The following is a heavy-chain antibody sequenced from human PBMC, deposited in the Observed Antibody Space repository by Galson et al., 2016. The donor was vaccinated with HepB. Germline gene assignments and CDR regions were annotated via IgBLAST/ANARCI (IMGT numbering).Heavy chain of an antibody. CDR2: IHLAGRDI. D-gene: IGHD3-22*01. CDR3: TKHEVRTHDY. CDR1: GFTFSKYA. V-gene: IGHV3-23*01. Sequence: SLRLSCAASGFTFSKYALSWVRQAPGKGLEWISAIHLAGRDIYYSDSVRGRFTISRDDSNNMLYLQMNNLRDGDTAVYYCTKHEVRTHDYWGQGTLVTVSS. J-gene: IGHJ4*02.